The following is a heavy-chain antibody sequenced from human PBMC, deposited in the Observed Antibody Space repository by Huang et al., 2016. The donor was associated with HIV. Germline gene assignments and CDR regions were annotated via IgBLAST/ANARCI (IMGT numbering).Heavy chain of an antibody. J-gene: IGHJ4*02. CDR2: TYYRSKWYN. V-gene: IGHV6-1*01. CDR1: GDNFSANRVT. Sequence: VQLQQSGPGLLKPSQTLSLTCAISGDNFSANRVTWNWIRQSPSRGLEWLGRTYYRSKWYNESAKSLRSRITIDTEISKNHFSLQLNSVVPEDTAVYFGARGHDFYYDRTGYSFDYWGQGGLVTVST. D-gene: IGHD3-22*01. CDR3: ARGHDFYYDRTGYSFDY.